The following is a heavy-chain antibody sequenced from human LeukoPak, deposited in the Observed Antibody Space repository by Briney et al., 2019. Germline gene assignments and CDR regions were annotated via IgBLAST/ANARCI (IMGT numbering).Heavy chain of an antibody. CDR3: AKARGYSSSSENNWFDP. J-gene: IGHJ5*02. D-gene: IGHD6-6*01. CDR2: ISGSGEST. CDR1: GFTFSSYA. V-gene: IGHV3-23*01. Sequence: PGGSLRLSCTASGFTFSSYAMNWVRQAPGKGLEWVSAISGSGESTYYADSVKGRFTISRENSKSTLYLQMNSLRAEDTALYYCAKARGYSSSSENNWFDPWGQGTLSPSPQ.